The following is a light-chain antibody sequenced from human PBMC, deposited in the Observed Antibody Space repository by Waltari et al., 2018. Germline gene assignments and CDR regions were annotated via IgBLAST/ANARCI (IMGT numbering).Light chain of an antibody. J-gene: IGKJ1*01. CDR1: QSVLYSSNNKNY. CDR2: WAS. V-gene: IGKV4-1*01. Sequence: DIVMTQSPDSLAVSLGERATINCKSGQSVLYSSNNKNYLAWFQQKPGQPPKLLLYWASTRESGVPDRFSGSGSGTDFTLTISTLQAEDVAVYYCQQYYSTPPTFGQGTKVEIK. CDR3: QQYYSTPPT.